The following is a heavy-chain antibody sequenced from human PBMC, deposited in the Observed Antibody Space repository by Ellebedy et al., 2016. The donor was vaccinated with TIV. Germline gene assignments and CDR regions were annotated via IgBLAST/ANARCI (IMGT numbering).Heavy chain of an antibody. CDR3: ATGQGSPNWFDP. CDR2: IYQSGST. Sequence: MPSETLSLTCAVSGGSISSSNWWYWVRQPPGKGLEWIGEIYQSGSTNYNPSLKSRVTISVDKSKNQFSLRLSSVTAADTAVYYCATGQGSPNWFDPWGQGTLVTVSS. J-gene: IGHJ5*02. V-gene: IGHV4-4*02. D-gene: IGHD2-15*01. CDR1: GGSISSSNW.